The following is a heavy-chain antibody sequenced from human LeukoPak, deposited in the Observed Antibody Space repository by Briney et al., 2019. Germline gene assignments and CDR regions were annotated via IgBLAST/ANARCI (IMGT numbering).Heavy chain of an antibody. J-gene: IGHJ4*02. V-gene: IGHV3-48*02. D-gene: IGHD3-10*01. Sequence: GGSLRLSCAASGFTFDDYAMHRVRQAPGKGLEWISYISFGSDDIYYADSVRGRFTISRDNAKNSLYLQMDSLRDDDTAMYYCARYHLGSYLKDPFDRWGQGTLVTVSS. CDR3: ARYHLGSYLKDPFDR. CDR1: GFTFDDYA. CDR2: ISFGSDDI.